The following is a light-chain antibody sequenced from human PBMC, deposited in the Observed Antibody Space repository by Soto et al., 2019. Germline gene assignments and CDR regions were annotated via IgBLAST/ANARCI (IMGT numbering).Light chain of an antibody. CDR3: QQRYSWPIT. CDR2: DAS. V-gene: IGKV3-11*01. J-gene: IGKJ5*01. Sequence: EIVLTQSPGTLSLSPGERATLSCRASQSVRTYLAWSQQKPGQAPRLLISDASNRATGIPPRFSGSGSGTDFTLTISSPEPEDFAIYYCQQRYSWPITFGQGTRL. CDR1: QSVRTY.